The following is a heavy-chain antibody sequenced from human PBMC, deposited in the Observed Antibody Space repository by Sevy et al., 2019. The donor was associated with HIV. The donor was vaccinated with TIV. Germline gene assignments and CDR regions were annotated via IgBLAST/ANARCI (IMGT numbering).Heavy chain of an antibody. V-gene: IGHV3-23*01. D-gene: IGHD3-22*01. CDR1: GFTFSSYA. CDR2: ISGSGGST. Sequence: GSLRLSCAASGFTFSSYAMSWVRQAPGKGLEWVSAISGSGGSTYYADSVKGRFTISRDNSKNTLYLQMNSLRAEDTAVYYCAKDPNDSSGYSPFDYWGQGTLVTVSS. CDR3: AKDPNDSSGYSPFDY. J-gene: IGHJ4*02.